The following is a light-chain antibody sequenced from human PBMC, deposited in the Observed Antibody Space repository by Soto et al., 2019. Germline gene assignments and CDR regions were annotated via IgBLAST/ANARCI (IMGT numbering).Light chain of an antibody. V-gene: IGKV3-15*01. CDR3: QPYNKWPLT. CDR1: QSVYST. J-gene: IGKJ4*01. Sequence: EIVMTQSPATLSVSPGERATLSCRASQSVYSTLAWYPQKPGQAPMLLIYGASTRATGIPARFSGTGSATDFTLTNTSLQSEDSAVYYCQPYNKWPLTFGGGTKVEIK. CDR2: GAS.